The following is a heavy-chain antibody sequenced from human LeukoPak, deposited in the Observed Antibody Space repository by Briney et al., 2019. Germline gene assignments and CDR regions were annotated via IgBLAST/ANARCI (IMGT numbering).Heavy chain of an antibody. Sequence: SVKVSCKASGGTFSSYAISWVRQAPGPGLEWMGRIIPILGIANYAQKFQGRVTITADKSTSTAYMELSSLRSEDTAVYYCARVLGYCSSTSCLPWFDPWGQGALVTVSS. CDR1: GGTFSSYA. V-gene: IGHV1-69*04. J-gene: IGHJ5*02. CDR2: IIPILGIA. CDR3: ARVLGYCSSTSCLPWFDP. D-gene: IGHD2-2*01.